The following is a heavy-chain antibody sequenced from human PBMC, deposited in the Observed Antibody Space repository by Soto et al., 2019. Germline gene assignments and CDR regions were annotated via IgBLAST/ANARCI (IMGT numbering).Heavy chain of an antibody. CDR1: GGSFSGYY. CDR3: ANAFRLGYCSGGSCYAKPGGVYY. D-gene: IGHD2-15*01. J-gene: IGHJ4*02. CDR2: INHSGST. V-gene: IGHV4-34*01. Sequence: PSETLSLTCAVYGGSFSGYYWSWIRQPPGKGLEWIGEINHSGSTNYNPSLKSRVTISVDTSKNQFSLKLSSVTAADTAVYYCANAFRLGYCSGGSCYAKPGGVYYWGQGTLVTVSS.